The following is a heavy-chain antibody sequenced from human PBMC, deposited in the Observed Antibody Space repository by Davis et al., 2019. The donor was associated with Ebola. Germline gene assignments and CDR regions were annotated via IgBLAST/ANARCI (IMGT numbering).Heavy chain of an antibody. J-gene: IGHJ4*02. CDR1: GFTFRSFP. D-gene: IGHD2-21*02. Sequence: GESLKISCAASGFTFRSFPMSWIRLAPGKGLEWVSGISDTGGLTDYADSVKGRFTISRDNSKNTIYLQMNSLRDEDTALYYCAKGRYCGGDCYAYFDYWGQGTQVTVSS. CDR3: AKGRYCGGDCYAYFDY. V-gene: IGHV3-23*01. CDR2: ISDTGGLT.